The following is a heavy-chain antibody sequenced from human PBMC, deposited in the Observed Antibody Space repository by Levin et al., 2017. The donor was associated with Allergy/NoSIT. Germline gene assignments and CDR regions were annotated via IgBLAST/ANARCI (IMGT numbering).Heavy chain of an antibody. Sequence: SETLSLTCAVSGGSISSSNGWSWVRQPPGKGLEWLGDIYQSGSSNYNSPLKSRASISVDKSQSQFSLTLSSVTAADTAVYYCARRSSGSHYNFDYWGQGTLVTVSS. D-gene: IGHD3-10*01. CDR2: IYQSGSS. V-gene: IGHV4-4*02. CDR1: GGSISSSNG. CDR3: ARRSSGSHYNFDY. J-gene: IGHJ4*02.